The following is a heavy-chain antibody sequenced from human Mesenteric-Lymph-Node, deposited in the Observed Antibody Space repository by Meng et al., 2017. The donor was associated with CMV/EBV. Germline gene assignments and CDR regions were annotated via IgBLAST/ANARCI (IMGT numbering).Heavy chain of an antibody. CDR1: GGPITNVPYY. CDR3: ARETLPHLFDY. Sequence: CTVSGGPITNVPYYWTWIRQFPGKGLEWIGYISDSGSTYYSPSLRSRVTISADTSKNQFSLNLSSVTAADTAVYYCARETLPHLFDYWGQGTLVTVSS. CDR2: ISDSGST. V-gene: IGHV4-31*03. J-gene: IGHJ4*02.